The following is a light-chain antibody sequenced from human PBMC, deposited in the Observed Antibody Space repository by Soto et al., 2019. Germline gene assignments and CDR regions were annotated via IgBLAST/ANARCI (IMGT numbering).Light chain of an antibody. CDR2: GAS. J-gene: IGKJ5*01. CDR3: QQYDDWPPFS. Sequence: EIVMTQSPATLSVSPGERATLSCRASQSVSNNLAWYQQKPGQAPRLLIYGASSRATGIPARFSGSGSGTQFTLTISSLQSEDFAVYYCQQYDDWPPFSFGQGTRLEVK. CDR1: QSVSNN. V-gene: IGKV3-15*01.